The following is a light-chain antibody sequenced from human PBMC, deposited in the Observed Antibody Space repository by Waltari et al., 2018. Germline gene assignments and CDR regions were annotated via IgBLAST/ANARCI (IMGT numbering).Light chain of an antibody. J-gene: IGKJ2*01. CDR3: QQYYSTPYT. V-gene: IGKV4-1*01. CDR1: PSVLYSSNNKNY. CDR2: WAS. Sequence: DIVMTQSPDSLAVSLGERATINCKSSPSVLYSSNNKNYLAWYQQKPGQPPKLLIYWASTRESGVPDRFSGSGSGTVFTLTISSLQAEDVAVYYCQQYYSTPYTFGQGTKLEIK.